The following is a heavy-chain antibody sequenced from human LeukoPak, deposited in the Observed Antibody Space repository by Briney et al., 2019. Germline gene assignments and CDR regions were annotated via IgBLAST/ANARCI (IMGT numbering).Heavy chain of an antibody. CDR1: GFTFSSYW. J-gene: IGHJ3*02. Sequence: GSLRLSCAASGFTFSSYWMSWVRQAPGKGLEWVANIKQDGSEKYYVDSVKGRFTISRDNAKNSLYLQMNSLRAEDTAVYYCARAHYDYVWGSYRYSPDAFDIRGQGTMVTVSS. CDR2: IKQDGSEK. D-gene: IGHD3-16*02. CDR3: ARAHYDYVWGSYRYSPDAFDI. V-gene: IGHV3-7*01.